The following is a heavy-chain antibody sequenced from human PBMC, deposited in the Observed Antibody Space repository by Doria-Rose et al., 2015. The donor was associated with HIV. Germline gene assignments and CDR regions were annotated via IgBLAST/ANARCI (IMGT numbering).Heavy chain of an antibody. J-gene: IGHJ4*02. V-gene: IGHV3-7*01. CDR3: ARNLLEDYYDSSGFDF. Sequence: ASGFTFRIYWMIWGRPSPGKGLEWVANIKQDGSEKYYVDSVKGRFTISRDNAKNSLNLQMNSLRAEDTAVYYCARNLLEDYYDSSGFDFWGQGTLVTVSS. D-gene: IGHD3-22*01. CDR2: IKQDGSEK. CDR1: GFTFRIYW.